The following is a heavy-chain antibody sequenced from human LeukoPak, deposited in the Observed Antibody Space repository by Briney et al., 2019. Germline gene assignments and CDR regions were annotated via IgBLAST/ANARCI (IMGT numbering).Heavy chain of an antibody. D-gene: IGHD5-12*01. V-gene: IGHV1-8*01. CDR2: MNPNSGNT. J-gene: IGHJ6*03. CDR3: ARDGSGYDYYYYYYMDV. CDR1: GYTFTSYD. Sequence: ASVKVSCKASGYTFTSYDINWVRQATGQGLEWMGWMNPNSGNTGYAQKLQGRVTMTTDTSTSTAYMELRSLRSDDTAVYYCARDGSGYDYYYYYYMDVWGKGTTVTISS.